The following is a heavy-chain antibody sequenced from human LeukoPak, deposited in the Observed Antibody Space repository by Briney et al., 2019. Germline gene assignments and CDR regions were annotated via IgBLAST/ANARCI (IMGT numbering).Heavy chain of an antibody. Sequence: SGPTLVKPTQTLTLTCTFSGFSLSTSEVGVGWIRQPPGKALDWLALIYWDDSKRYTPSLKSRLTITKDTSKNQVVLTMTNMDPVDTATYYCAHGGYSGYGFDYWGQGTLVTVSS. CDR1: GFSLSTSEVG. D-gene: IGHD5-12*01. CDR3: AHGGYSGYGFDY. CDR2: IYWDDSK. J-gene: IGHJ4*02. V-gene: IGHV2-5*02.